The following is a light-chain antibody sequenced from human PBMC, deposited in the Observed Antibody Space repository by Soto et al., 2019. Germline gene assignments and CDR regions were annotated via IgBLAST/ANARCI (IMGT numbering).Light chain of an antibody. CDR2: GAS. CDR3: HQYSASPST. CDR1: QSVSSNY. Sequence: EIVLTQSPGTLSLSPGERATLSCRASQSVSSNYLVWYQQRPGQALRLLIYGASSRATGIPDRFSGSGSGTDFSLTTSRLEPEDFAVYYCHQYSASPSTFGQGTKLEIK. J-gene: IGKJ2*01. V-gene: IGKV3-20*01.